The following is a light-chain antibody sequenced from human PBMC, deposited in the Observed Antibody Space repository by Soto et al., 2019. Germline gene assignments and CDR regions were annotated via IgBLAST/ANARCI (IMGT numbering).Light chain of an antibody. CDR3: LQRSTWPLT. J-gene: IGKJ4*01. CDR1: QSVASY. CDR2: DAS. Sequence: DIVLTQSQATRSLSPGERATLSCGASQSVASYLNWYQQKRGQAPRLLIYDASSRATGIPARFSGSGSGTDFTLTISSLQPEDSAVYYCLQRSTWPLTFGGGTKVDIK. V-gene: IGKV3-11*01.